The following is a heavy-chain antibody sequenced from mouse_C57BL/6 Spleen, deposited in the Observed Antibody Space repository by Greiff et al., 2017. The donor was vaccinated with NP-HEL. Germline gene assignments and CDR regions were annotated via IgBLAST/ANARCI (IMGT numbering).Heavy chain of an antibody. V-gene: IGHV5-4*01. J-gene: IGHJ1*03. CDR2: ISDGGSYT. D-gene: IGHD1-1*01. Sequence: EVQLVESGGGLAKPGGSLKLSCAASGFTFSSYAMSWVRQTPEKRLEWVATISDGGSYTYYPDNVKGRFTISRDNAKNNLYLQMSHLKSEDTAMYYCARALLLLRFYWYFDVWGTGTTVTVSS. CDR3: ARALLLLRFYWYFDV. CDR1: GFTFSSYA.